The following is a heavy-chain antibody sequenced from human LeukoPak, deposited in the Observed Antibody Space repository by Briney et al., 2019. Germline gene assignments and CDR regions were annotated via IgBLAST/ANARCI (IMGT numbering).Heavy chain of an antibody. J-gene: IGHJ4*02. Sequence: GGSLRLSCAASGFTFSDYAMNWVREAPGKGLEWVLAMSSSSSHIYCADAVRGRFTISRDNAKTSLYLQLNSLRAEDTAVYYCARDLSGVTGYTYGRGIDYWGQGTLVTVSS. V-gene: IGHV3-21*01. CDR1: GFTFSDYA. CDR3: ARDLSGVTGYTYGRGIDY. D-gene: IGHD5-18*01. CDR2: MSSSSSHI.